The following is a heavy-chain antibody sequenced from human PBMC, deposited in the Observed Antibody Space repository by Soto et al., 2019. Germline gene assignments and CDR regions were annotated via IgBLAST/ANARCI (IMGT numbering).Heavy chain of an antibody. CDR2: ISAYNGKR. CDR3: ARGRIVASIHDAFEI. V-gene: IGHV1-18*01. J-gene: IGHJ3*02. D-gene: IGHD5-12*01. Sequence: ASVKVSCKASGYPFTSYGISWVRRAPGQGLEWVAWISAYNGKRDTAQKFQDRVTMTLDTSTDTAHMDLGDLTSADTAVYYCARGRIVASIHDAFEIWGQGTKVTVSS. CDR1: GYPFTSYG.